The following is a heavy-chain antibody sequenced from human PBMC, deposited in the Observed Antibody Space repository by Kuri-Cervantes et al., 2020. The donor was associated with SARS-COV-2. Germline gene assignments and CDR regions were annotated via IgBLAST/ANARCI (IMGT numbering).Heavy chain of an antibody. CDR2: IYPGDSDT. V-gene: IGHV5-51*01. CDR1: GYSFTSYW. J-gene: IGHJ4*02. CDR3: ARSPVVSRYDFWSGTPAQFDY. D-gene: IGHD3-3*01. Sequence: KVSCKGSGYSFTSYWIGWVRQMPGKGLEWMGIIYPGDSDTRYSPFFQGQVTISADKSISTAYLQWSSLKASDTAMYYCARSPVVSRYDFWSGTPAQFDYWGQGTLVTVSS.